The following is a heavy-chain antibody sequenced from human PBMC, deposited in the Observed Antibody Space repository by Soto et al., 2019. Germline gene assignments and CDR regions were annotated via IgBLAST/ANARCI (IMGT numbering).Heavy chain of an antibody. D-gene: IGHD6-13*01. J-gene: IGHJ4*02. CDR2: IYYSGST. CDR1: GCSISSGCYY. CDR3: ARASSSWHFDY. Sequence: SETLSLTCTVSGCSISSGCYYWSWIRQHPGKGLEWIGYIYYSGSTYYNPSLKSRVTISVDTSKNQFSVKLSSVTAADTAVYYCARASSSWHFDYWGQGTLVTVSS. V-gene: IGHV4-31*03.